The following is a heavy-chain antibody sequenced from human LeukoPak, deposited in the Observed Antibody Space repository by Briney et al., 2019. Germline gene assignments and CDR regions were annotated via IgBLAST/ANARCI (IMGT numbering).Heavy chain of an antibody. CDR2: IYTSGST. V-gene: IGHV4-61*02. Sequence: PSQTLSLTCTVSGGSISSGSYYWSWIRQPAGKGLEWIGRIYTSGSTNYNPSLKSQVTISVDTSKNQFSLKLSSVTAADTAVYYCARYGSRNFDYWGQGTLVTVSS. J-gene: IGHJ4*02. D-gene: IGHD1-1*01. CDR3: ARYGSRNFDY. CDR1: GGSISSGSYY.